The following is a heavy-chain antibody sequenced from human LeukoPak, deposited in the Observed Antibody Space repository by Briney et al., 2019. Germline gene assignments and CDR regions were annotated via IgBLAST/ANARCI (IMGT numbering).Heavy chain of an antibody. Sequence: GGSLRLSCAASGFTFSSYAMSWVRQAPGKGLEWVSAISGSGGSTYYADSVKGRFTISRDNSKNTLYLQMNSLRAEDTAVYYCASGSGSYRTPYYYKDVWGTGTTVTVSS. D-gene: IGHD3-10*01. CDR2: ISGSGGST. J-gene: IGHJ6*03. CDR3: ASGSGSYRTPYYYKDV. CDR1: GFTFSSYA. V-gene: IGHV3-23*01.